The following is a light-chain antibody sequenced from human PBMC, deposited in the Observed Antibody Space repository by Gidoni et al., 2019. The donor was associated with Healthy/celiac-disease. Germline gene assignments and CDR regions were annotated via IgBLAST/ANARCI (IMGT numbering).Light chain of an antibody. CDR3: QQYYSTPWT. V-gene: IGKV4-1*01. J-gene: IGKJ1*01. Sequence: SLGERATINCKSSQSVLYSSNNKNYLAWYQQKPGQPPKLLIYWASTRESGVPDRFSGSGSGTDFTLTISSLQAEDVAVYYCQQYYSTPWTFGXXTKVEIK. CDR2: WAS. CDR1: QSVLYSSNNKNY.